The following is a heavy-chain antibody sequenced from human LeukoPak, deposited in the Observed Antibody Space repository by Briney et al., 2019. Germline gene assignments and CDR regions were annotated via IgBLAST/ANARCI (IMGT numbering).Heavy chain of an antibody. J-gene: IGHJ6*04. CDR2: IYYSGST. CDR1: GGSISSYY. Sequence: SETLSLTCTVSGGSISSYYWSWIRQPPGKGLEWIGYIYYSGSTNYNPSLKSRVTISVDTSKNQFSLKLSSVTAADTAVYYCAQRTKHLVGMDVWGKGTTVTVSS. D-gene: IGHD3-3*02. CDR3: AQRTKHLVGMDV. V-gene: IGHV4-59*12.